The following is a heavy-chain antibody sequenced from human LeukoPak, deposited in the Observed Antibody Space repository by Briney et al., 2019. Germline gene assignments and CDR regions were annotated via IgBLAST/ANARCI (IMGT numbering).Heavy chain of an antibody. CDR3: VRDRGTYRPIDY. Sequence: GGSLRLSCAASGFTFSSSVMHWVRQAPGRGLEWVAVISIDGSSKNYPDSVRGRFTISRDNAQNSLYLQMNSLRAEDTAIYYCVRDRGTYRPIDYWGQGTLVTVSS. J-gene: IGHJ4*02. D-gene: IGHD1-26*01. V-gene: IGHV3-30-3*01. CDR1: GFTFSSSV. CDR2: ISIDGSSK.